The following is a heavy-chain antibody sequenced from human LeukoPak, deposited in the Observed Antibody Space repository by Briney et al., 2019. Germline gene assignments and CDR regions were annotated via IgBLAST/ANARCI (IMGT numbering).Heavy chain of an antibody. CDR3: ARDRGSSWYSDYYYGMDV. V-gene: IGHV1-18*01. CDR2: ISAYNGNT. J-gene: IGHJ6*02. D-gene: IGHD6-13*01. CDR1: GYTFTSYG. Sequence: ASVKVSCKASGYTFTSYGISWVRQAPGQGLEWMGWISAYNGNTNYAQKLQGRVTMTTDTSTSTAYMELRSLRSDDTAVYYCARDRGSSWYSDYYYGMDVWGQGTTVTVSS.